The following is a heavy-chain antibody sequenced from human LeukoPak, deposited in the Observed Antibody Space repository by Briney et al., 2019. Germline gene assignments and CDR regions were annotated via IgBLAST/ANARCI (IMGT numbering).Heavy chain of an antibody. CDR3: ARHVAFGEPADWFDP. V-gene: IGHV4-39*01. J-gene: IGHJ5*02. Sequence: SETPSRTCTVSGGSISSSSYYWGWIRQPPGKGLEWIGSIYYSGSTYNNPSRKSRATISVDSSKNQLSLKLSSVTAADTAVYYCARHVAFGEPADWFDPWGQGTLVTVSS. D-gene: IGHD3-10*01. CDR2: IYYSGST. CDR1: GGSISSSSYY.